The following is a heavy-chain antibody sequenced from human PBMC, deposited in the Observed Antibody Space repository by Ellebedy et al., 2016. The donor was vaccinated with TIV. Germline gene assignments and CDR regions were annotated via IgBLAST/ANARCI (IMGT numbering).Heavy chain of an antibody. J-gene: IGHJ1*01. V-gene: IGHV1-2*02. D-gene: IGHD5-24*01. Sequence: AASVKVSCKASGDTFTDTYVHWVRQAPGHGLEWMGWINPDGGTNYAERFQERVAMTRDTSINTAYMEVIRLTSDDTAVYYCATGERDSAADWGRGTLVTVSS. CDR1: GDTFTDTY. CDR2: INPDGGT. CDR3: ATGERDSAAD.